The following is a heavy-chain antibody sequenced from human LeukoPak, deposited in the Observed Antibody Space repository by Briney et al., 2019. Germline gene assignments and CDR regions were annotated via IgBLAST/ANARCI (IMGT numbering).Heavy chain of an antibody. CDR1: GGSISSYY. D-gene: IGHD6-6*01. J-gene: IGHJ4*02. Sequence: PSETLSLTCTVSGGSISSYYWSWIRQPPGKGLEWIGYIYYSGSTNYNPSLKSRVTISVDTSKNQFSLKLSSVTAADTAVYYCVRVGAARFFDYWGQGTLVTVSS. CDR3: VRVGAARFFDY. V-gene: IGHV4-59*01. CDR2: IYYSGST.